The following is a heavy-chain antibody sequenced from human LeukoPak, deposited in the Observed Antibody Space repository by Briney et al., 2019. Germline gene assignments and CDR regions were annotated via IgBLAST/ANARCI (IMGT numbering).Heavy chain of an antibody. CDR1: GFTFREFA. Sequence: GGSLRLSCTSSGFTFREFAVSWFRQAPGKGLEWIGFIRSSIYGGTPKAAASVKGRFIFSRDDSKGVAYLRMNSLKTDDAAVYYCSREWGNGNDLRPDSWGQGTLVTVSS. CDR2: IRSSIYGGTP. CDR3: SREWGNGNDLRPDS. V-gene: IGHV3-49*03. J-gene: IGHJ4*02. D-gene: IGHD1-1*01.